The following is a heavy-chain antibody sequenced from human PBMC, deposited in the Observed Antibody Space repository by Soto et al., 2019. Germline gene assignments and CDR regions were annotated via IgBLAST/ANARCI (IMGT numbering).Heavy chain of an antibody. CDR3: ARIIKRVTMFRGVTSYYYNGMDV. CDR2: IDWDEDK. Sequence: LVNPTQTLTLTCTFSGFSLRTSGMCVSWIRQPPGKALEWLALIDWDEDKYYSRSLKTRLTISKDTSKNQVVLTMTNMDPVDTATYYCARIIKRVTMFRGVTSYYYNGMDVWGQGTTVTVSS. J-gene: IGHJ6*02. D-gene: IGHD3-10*01. CDR1: GFSLRTSGMC. V-gene: IGHV2-70*01.